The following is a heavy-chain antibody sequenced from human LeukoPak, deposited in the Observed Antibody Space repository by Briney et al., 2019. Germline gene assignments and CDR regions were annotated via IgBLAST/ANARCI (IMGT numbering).Heavy chain of an antibody. CDR1: GFTFSDYY. CDR2: ISSSSSYT. D-gene: IGHD3-22*01. J-gene: IGHJ4*02. CDR3: ARALYYDSSGPGY. Sequence: PGGSLRLFCAASGFTFSDYYMSWIRQAPGKGLEWVSYISSSSSYTNYADSVKGRFNISRDNAKNSLYLQMNSLRAEDTAVYYCARALYYDSSGPGYWGQGTLVTVSS. V-gene: IGHV3-11*05.